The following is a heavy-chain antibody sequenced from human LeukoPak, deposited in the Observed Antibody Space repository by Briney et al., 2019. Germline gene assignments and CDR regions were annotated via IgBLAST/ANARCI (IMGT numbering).Heavy chain of an antibody. Sequence: ASVKVSCKASGYTFTSYDINWVRQATGQGLEWMGWMNPNSGNTGYAQKFQGRVTMTRNTSISTAYMELSSLRSEDTAVYYCAGGWRGYSGSYFDYWGQGTLVTVSS. J-gene: IGHJ4*02. V-gene: IGHV1-8*01. CDR1: GYTFTSYD. CDR3: AGGWRGYSGSYFDY. CDR2: MNPNSGNT. D-gene: IGHD1-26*01.